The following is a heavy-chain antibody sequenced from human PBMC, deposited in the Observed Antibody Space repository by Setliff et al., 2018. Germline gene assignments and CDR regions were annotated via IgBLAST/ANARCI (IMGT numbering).Heavy chain of an antibody. V-gene: IGHV1-18*04. Sequence: ASVKVSCKASGYTFTTYGISWVRQAPGQGLEWMGWIGARNVKTNYAQKFQDRVAMTTDTSTSTGYMELRSLTSDDTAVYYCARRWETGDQDAYDIWGQGTMVTVSS. D-gene: IGHD7-27*01. J-gene: IGHJ3*02. CDR3: ARRWETGDQDAYDI. CDR2: IGARNVKT. CDR1: GYTFTTYG.